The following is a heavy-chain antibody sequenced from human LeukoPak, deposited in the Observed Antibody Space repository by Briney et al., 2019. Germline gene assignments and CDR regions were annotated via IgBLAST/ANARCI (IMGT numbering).Heavy chain of an antibody. CDR1: GFTFSSYA. CDR2: ISGGGGST. Sequence: GGSLRLSCAASGFTFSSYAMSWVRQAPGKGLEWVSAISGGGGSTYYADSVKGRFTISRDNSKNTLYLQMNSLRAEDTAVYYCAKDGAYDSSGYAEHFDYWGQGTLVTVSS. CDR3: AKDGAYDSSGYAEHFDY. J-gene: IGHJ4*02. V-gene: IGHV3-23*01. D-gene: IGHD3-22*01.